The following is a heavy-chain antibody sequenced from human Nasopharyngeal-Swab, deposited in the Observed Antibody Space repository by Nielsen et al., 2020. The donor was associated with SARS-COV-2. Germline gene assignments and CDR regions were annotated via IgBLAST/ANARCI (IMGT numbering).Heavy chain of an antibody. CDR2: INHSGST. D-gene: IGHD6-13*01. Sequence: SETLSLTCAVYGGSFSGYYWSWIRKPPGKGLEWIGEINHSGSTNYNPSLKSRVTISVDTSKNQFSLKLSSVTAADTAVYYCARDSSSRRYYFDYWGQGTLVTVSS. V-gene: IGHV4-34*01. J-gene: IGHJ4*02. CDR1: GGSFSGYY. CDR3: ARDSSSRRYYFDY.